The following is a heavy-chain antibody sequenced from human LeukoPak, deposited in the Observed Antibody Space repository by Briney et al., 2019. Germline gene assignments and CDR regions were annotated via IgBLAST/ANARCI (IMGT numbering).Heavy chain of an antibody. J-gene: IGHJ4*02. CDR2: INHSGST. D-gene: IGHD3-10*01. Sequence: SETLSLTCAVYGGSFSGYYWSWIRQPPGKGLEWIGEINHSGSTNYNPSLKSRVTISVDTSKNQFSLKLSSVTAADTAVYYCARRSGPTTGTYYYGSGRIDYWGQGTLVTVSS. CDR3: ARRSGPTTGTYYYGSGRIDY. V-gene: IGHV4-34*01. CDR1: GGSFSGYY.